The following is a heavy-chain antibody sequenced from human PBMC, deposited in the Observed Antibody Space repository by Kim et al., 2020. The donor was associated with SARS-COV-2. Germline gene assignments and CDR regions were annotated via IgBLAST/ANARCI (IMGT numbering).Heavy chain of an antibody. D-gene: IGHD3-22*01. J-gene: IGHJ4*02. V-gene: IGHV3-33*01. CDR3: ARVDSSGYYPNFDY. CDR1: GFTFSSYG. Sequence: GGSLRLSCAASGFTFSSYGMHWVRQAPGKGLEWVAVIWYDGSNKYYADSVKGRFTISRDNSKNTLYLQMNSLRAEDTAVYYCARVDSSGYYPNFDYWGQGTLVTVSS. CDR2: IWYDGSNK.